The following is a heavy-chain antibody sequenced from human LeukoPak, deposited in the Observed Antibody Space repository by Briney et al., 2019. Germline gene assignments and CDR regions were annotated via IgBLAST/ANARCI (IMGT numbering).Heavy chain of an antibody. CDR2: ISSSGSTI. D-gene: IGHD3-10*01. CDR1: GFTFSDYY. V-gene: IGHV3-11*04. Sequence: PGGSLRLSCAASGFTFSDYYTSWIRQAPGKGLEWVSYISSSGSTIYYADSVKGRFTISRDNAKNSLYLQMNSLRAEDTAVYYCARDRGGPYYYYMDFWGKGTTVTVSS. CDR3: ARDRGGPYYYYMDF. J-gene: IGHJ6*03.